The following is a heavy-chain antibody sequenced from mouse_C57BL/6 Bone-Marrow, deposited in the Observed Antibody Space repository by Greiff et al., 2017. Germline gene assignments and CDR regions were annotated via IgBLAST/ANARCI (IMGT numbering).Heavy chain of an antibody. CDR3: ARDDYDWAMDY. V-gene: IGHV1-42*01. CDR1: GYSFTGYY. Sequence: DVQLQQSGPELVKPGASVKISCKASGYSFTGYYMNWVKQSPEKSLEWIGEINPSTGGTTYNQKFKAKATLTVDKSSSTAYMQLKSLTSEDSAVYYCARDDYDWAMDYWGQGTSVTVSS. CDR2: INPSTGGT. D-gene: IGHD2-4*01. J-gene: IGHJ4*01.